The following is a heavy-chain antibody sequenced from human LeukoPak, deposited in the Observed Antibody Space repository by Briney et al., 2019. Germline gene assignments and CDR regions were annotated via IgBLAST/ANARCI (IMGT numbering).Heavy chain of an antibody. D-gene: IGHD3-10*01. CDR3: ARAQGSAPGAFDI. CDR2: IYYSGST. J-gene: IGHJ3*02. V-gene: IGHV4-59*01. Sequence: SETLSLTCTVSGGSISSYYWSWIRQPPGKGLEWIGYIYYSGSTNYNPSLKSRVTISVDTSKNQFSLKLSSVTAADTAVYYCARAQGSAPGAFDIWGQGAMVTVSS. CDR1: GGSISSYY.